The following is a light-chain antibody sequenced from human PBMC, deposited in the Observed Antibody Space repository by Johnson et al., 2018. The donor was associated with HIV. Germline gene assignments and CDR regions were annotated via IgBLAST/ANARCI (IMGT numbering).Light chain of an antibody. V-gene: IGLV1-51*01. CDR2: DNN. CDR1: SSNIGNNY. Sequence: QSVLTQPPSVSAAPGQKVTISCSGSSSNIGNNYVSWYQQLPGTAPKLLIYDNNKRPSGIPDRFSGSKSGTSASLAITGLQAEDEAGYYCGTWNSSLSAHDYVFGTGTKVTVL. J-gene: IGLJ1*01. CDR3: GTWNSSLSAHDYV.